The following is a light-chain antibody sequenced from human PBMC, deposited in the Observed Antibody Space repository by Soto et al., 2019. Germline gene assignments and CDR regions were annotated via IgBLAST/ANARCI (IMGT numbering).Light chain of an antibody. V-gene: IGLV1-44*01. CDR1: SSNIGSNT. J-gene: IGLJ3*02. CDR2: SNN. Sequence: QAVVTQPPSASGTPGQRVTISCSGSSSNIGSNTVNWYQQLPGTAPKHLIFSNNQRPSGVPDRFSGSKSGTSASLASSGLQPEDEADYYCAAWDDSLSWVFGGGTKVTVL. CDR3: AAWDDSLSWV.